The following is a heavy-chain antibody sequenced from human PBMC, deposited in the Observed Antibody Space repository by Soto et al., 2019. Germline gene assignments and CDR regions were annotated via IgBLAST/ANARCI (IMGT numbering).Heavy chain of an antibody. CDR2: IYPGDSDT. D-gene: IGHD3-3*01. Sequence: PGESLKISCKGSGYSFTSYWIGWVRQMPGKGLEWMGIIYPGDSDTRYSPSFQGQVTISADKSISTAYLQWSSLKASDTAMYYCARLYYDFWSGYPPVNYYYFYMDVWGKGTTVTVSS. CDR1: GYSFTSYW. V-gene: IGHV5-51*01. J-gene: IGHJ6*03. CDR3: ARLYYDFWSGYPPVNYYYFYMDV.